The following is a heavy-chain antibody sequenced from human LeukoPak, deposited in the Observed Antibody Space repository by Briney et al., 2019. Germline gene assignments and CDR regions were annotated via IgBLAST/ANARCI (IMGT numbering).Heavy chain of an antibody. V-gene: IGHV3-23*01. Sequence: GGSLRLSCAASGFIFRTYALSWVRQAPGKGLEWVSAISVSGDNTYYADSVKGHFTISRDNSKNILYLQMNSLRAEDTAVYYCAKRDSSSAKGAFDIWGQGTMVTVSS. J-gene: IGHJ3*02. CDR1: GFIFRTYA. CDR2: ISVSGDNT. CDR3: AKRDSSSAKGAFDI. D-gene: IGHD6-6*01.